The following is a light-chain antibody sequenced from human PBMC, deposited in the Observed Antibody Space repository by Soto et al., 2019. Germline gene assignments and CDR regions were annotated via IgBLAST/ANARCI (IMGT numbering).Light chain of an antibody. CDR2: DAS. Sequence: EIVLTQSPATLSLSPGERATLSCRASQSVSTYLAWYQQKPGQAPRLLIYDASSRATGIAARFSGSGSGTDFSLTISSLEPEDFAVYYCQQRSNWYTFGQGTKLEIK. CDR3: QQRSNWYT. CDR1: QSVSTY. V-gene: IGKV3-11*01. J-gene: IGKJ2*01.